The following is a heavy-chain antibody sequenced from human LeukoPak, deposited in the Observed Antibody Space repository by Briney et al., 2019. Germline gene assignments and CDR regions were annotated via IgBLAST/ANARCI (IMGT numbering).Heavy chain of an antibody. J-gene: IGHJ4*02. CDR1: GGSISSYY. D-gene: IGHD2-21*02. Sequence: SEALSLTCTVSGGSISSYYWSWIRQPPGKGLEWIGYIYYSGSTNYNPSLKSRVTISVDTSKNQFSLKLSSVTAADTAVYYCARGLGAVHCGGDCYSFDYWGQGTLVTVSS. V-gene: IGHV4-59*01. CDR3: ARGLGAVHCGGDCYSFDY. CDR2: IYYSGST.